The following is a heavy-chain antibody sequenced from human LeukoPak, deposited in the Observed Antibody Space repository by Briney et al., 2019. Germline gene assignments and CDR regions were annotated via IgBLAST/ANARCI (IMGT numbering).Heavy chain of an antibody. CDR1: GFTFSSSA. V-gene: IGHV3-30*04. CDR2: ISHDGSNE. CDR3: AELGITMIGGV. D-gene: IGHD3-10*02. Sequence: PGGSLRLSCAASGFTFSSSAMHWVRQAPGKGLEWVAFISHDGSNEYYADSVKGRFTISRDNAKNSLYLQMNSLRAEDTAVYYCAELGITMIGGVWGKGTTVTISS. J-gene: IGHJ6*04.